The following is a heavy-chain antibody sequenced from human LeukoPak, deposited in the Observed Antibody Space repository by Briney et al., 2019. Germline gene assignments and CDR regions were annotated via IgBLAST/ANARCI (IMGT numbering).Heavy chain of an antibody. J-gene: IGHJ4*02. CDR1: GFTFSSYG. CDR2: ISYDGSNK. V-gene: IGHV3-30*03. CDR3: ARAVVVIISYFDY. D-gene: IGHD3-22*01. Sequence: PGRSLRLSCAASGFTFSSYGMHWVRQAPGKGLEWVAVISYDGSNKYYADSVKGRFTISRDNSKNTLYLQMNSLRAEDTAVYYCARAVVVIISYFDYWGQGTLVTVSS.